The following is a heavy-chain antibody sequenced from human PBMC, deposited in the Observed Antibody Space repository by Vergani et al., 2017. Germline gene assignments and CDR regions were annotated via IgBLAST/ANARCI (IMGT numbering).Heavy chain of an antibody. CDR3: AKDPQIVVVPAAERYYYYGMDV. CDR2: IRYDGSNK. V-gene: IGHV3-30*02. CDR1: GFTFSSYG. Sequence: QVQLVESGGGVVQPGGSLRLSCAASGFTFSSYGMHWVRQAPGKGLEWVAFIRYDGSNKYYADSVKGRFTISRDNSKNTLYLQMNSLRAEDTAVYYCAKDPQIVVVPAAERYYYYGMDVWGQGTTVTVSS. J-gene: IGHJ6*02. D-gene: IGHD2-2*01.